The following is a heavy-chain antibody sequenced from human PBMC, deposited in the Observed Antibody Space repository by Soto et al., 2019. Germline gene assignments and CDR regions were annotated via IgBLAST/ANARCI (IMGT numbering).Heavy chain of an antibody. D-gene: IGHD2-15*01. CDR2: ISSNGGST. V-gene: IGHV3-64*01. Sequence: EVQLVESGGGLVQPGGSLRLSCAASGFTFSSYAMHWVRQATGKGLEYVSAISSNGGSTYYANSVKGRFTISRDNSKNTLYLQMGSLRAEDMAVYYCARQGSGSYYFDYWGQGTLVTVSS. CDR3: ARQGSGSYYFDY. CDR1: GFTFSSYA. J-gene: IGHJ4*02.